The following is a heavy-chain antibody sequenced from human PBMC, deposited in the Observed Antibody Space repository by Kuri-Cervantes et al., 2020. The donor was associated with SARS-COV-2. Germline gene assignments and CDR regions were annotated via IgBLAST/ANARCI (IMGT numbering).Heavy chain of an antibody. Sequence: GESLKISCAASGFTFSSYAMHWVRQAPGKGLEWVAVISYDGSNKYYADSVKGRFTISRGNSKNTLYLQMNSLRAEDTAVYYCARDLHCSSTSCYSPWFDPWGQGPWSPSPQ. J-gene: IGHJ5*02. V-gene: IGHV3-30-3*01. D-gene: IGHD2-2*01. CDR1: GFTFSSYA. CDR2: ISYDGSNK. CDR3: ARDLHCSSTSCYSPWFDP.